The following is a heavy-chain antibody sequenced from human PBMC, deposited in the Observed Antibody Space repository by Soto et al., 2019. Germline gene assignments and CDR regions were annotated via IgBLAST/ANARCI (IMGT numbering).Heavy chain of an antibody. CDR2: MNPNSGNT. V-gene: IGHV1-8*01. D-gene: IGHD3-3*01. CDR1: GYTFTSYD. CDR3: ARGPSQYYDFWSGYQDYYYYMDV. Sequence: ASVTVSCKASGYTFTSYDINRVRQATGRGLEWMGWMNPNSGNTGYAQKFQGRVTMTRNTSISTAYMELSSLRSEDTAVYYCARGPSQYYDFWSGYQDYYYYMDVWGKGTTVTVSS. J-gene: IGHJ6*03.